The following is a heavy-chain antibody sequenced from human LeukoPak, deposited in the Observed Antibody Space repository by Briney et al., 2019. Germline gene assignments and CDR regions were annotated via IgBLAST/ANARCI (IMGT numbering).Heavy chain of an antibody. CDR2: ISSSRSYI. J-gene: IGHJ4*02. CDR1: GFTFSSYS. D-gene: IGHD3-22*01. V-gene: IGHV3-21*01. Sequence: GGSLRLSCAASGFTFSSYSMNCVRQALGKGLEWVSSISSSRSYIYYADSVRGRLTISRDNAKNSLYLQMNSLRAEDTAVYHCARDLPESPYYYDSSGSFDYWGQGTLVTVSS. CDR3: ARDLPESPYYYDSSGSFDY.